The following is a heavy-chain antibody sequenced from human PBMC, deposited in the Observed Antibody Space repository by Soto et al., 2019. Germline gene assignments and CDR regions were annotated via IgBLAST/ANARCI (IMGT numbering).Heavy chain of an antibody. J-gene: IGHJ5*02. CDR1: GDSVSSNSPA. Sequence: SQSLSLTCAISGDSVSSNSPAWNWIRQSPSRGLEWLGRTYYRSKWYNDYAVAVKSRISINPDTSKNQFSLQLNSVTPEDTAVYYCARDLPYCSGTTCYSRWFDPWGRGTLVTGSS. CDR2: TYYRSKWYN. CDR3: ARDLPYCSGTTCYSRWFDP. V-gene: IGHV6-1*01. D-gene: IGHD2-15*01.